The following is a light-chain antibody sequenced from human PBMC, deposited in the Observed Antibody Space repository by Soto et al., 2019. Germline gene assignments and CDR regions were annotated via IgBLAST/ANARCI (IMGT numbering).Light chain of an antibody. CDR1: QGVSSSY. CDR3: QQYGSSQIT. CDR2: GAS. J-gene: IGKJ5*01. V-gene: IGKV3-20*01. Sequence: ETVLTQSPATLSLSPWERRNSSLRASQGVSSSYLAWYQQKPGQAPRLLIYGASSRATGIPDRFSGSGSGTDFTLTISRLEPEDFAVYYCQQYGSSQITFGQGTRLEIK.